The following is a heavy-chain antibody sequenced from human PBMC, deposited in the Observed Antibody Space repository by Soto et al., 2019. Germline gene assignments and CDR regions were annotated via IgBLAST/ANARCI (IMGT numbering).Heavy chain of an antibody. J-gene: IGHJ3*02. V-gene: IGHV3-15*01. CDR1: GFNFRNAW. Sequence: PGGSLRLSCAASGFNFRNAWMSWVRQAPGKGLEWVGRIKSKTDGGTTDYAAPVKGRFTISRDDSKNTLYLQTNSLKTEDTAVYYCTTDARIVVVTYDGFDIWGQGTMVTVS. CDR3: TTDARIVVVTYDGFDI. D-gene: IGHD3-22*01. CDR2: IKSKTDGGTT.